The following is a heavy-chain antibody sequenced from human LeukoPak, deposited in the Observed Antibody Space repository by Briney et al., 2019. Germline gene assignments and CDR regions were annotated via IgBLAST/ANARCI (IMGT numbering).Heavy chain of an antibody. CDR1: GFTFSNYE. D-gene: IGHD4-17*01. CDR3: VSHYGDYVWGQF. J-gene: IGHJ4*02. Sequence: GGSLRLSCAASGFTFSNYEMNWVRQAPGKGLEWISYISSSGDTIYYADSVKGRFTISRDNAESSLYLQMDSLRADDTAVYYCVSHYGDYVWGQFWGQGTLVTVSS. V-gene: IGHV3-48*03. CDR2: ISSSGDTI.